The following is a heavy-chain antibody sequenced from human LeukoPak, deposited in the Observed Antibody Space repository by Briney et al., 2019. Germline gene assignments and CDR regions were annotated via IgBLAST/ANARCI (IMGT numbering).Heavy chain of an antibody. V-gene: IGHV1-18*01. Sequence: ASVKVSCKASGYTFTIYGISWVRQAPGQGLEWMGWVSPYNGNTNYAQKFQGRVTMTTDTSTSTAYMELRSLRSDDTAVYYCARSLGFRFTMVRGDYYYYYGMDVWGQGTTVTVSS. CDR3: ARSLGFRFTMVRGDYYYYYGMDV. J-gene: IGHJ6*02. CDR2: VSPYNGNT. D-gene: IGHD3-10*01. CDR1: GYTFTIYG.